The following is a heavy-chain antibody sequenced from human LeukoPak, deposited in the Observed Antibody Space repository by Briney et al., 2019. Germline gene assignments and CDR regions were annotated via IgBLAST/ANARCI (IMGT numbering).Heavy chain of an antibody. Sequence: PGGSLRLSCAASGFTFSNYGMHWVRQAPGKGLEWVAVISYDGSNKYYEDSVKGRFTISRDNSKNTLYLQMNSLRAEDTAVYYCAKGYCSSTSCNPQGAFDIWGQGTMVTVSS. V-gene: IGHV3-30*18. CDR2: ISYDGSNK. D-gene: IGHD2-2*01. J-gene: IGHJ3*02. CDR3: AKGYCSSTSCNPQGAFDI. CDR1: GFTFSNYG.